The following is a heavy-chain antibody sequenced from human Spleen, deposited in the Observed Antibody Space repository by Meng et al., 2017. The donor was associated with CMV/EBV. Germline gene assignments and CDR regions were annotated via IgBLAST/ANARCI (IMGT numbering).Heavy chain of an antibody. Sequence: SETLSLTCAISGESVSSNSAAWNWIRQSPSRGLEWLGRTYYRSRWYNDYAESVKSRITINPDTSKNQFSLKLSSVTAADTAVYYCARAVYYYGSGSYLPLYYYYGMDVWGQGTTVTVSS. CDR3: ARAVYYYGSGSYLPLYYYYGMDV. CDR1: GESVSSNSAA. CDR2: TYYRSRWYN. J-gene: IGHJ6*02. V-gene: IGHV6-1*01. D-gene: IGHD3-10*01.